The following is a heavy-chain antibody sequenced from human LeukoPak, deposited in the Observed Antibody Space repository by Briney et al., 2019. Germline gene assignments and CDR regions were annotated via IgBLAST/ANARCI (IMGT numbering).Heavy chain of an antibody. CDR1: GFTFSNYA. Sequence: GGSLRLSCAASGFTFSNYAMIWVRQAPGKGLEWVSSIRDSGDNTYYADSVKGRFIISRDNSKNTLFLQMSSLRADDTAIYYCAKGPHGHSPRPDSWGQGTLVTVSS. J-gene: IGHJ5*02. V-gene: IGHV3-23*01. CDR2: IRDSGDNT. D-gene: IGHD5-18*01. CDR3: AKGPHGHSPRPDS.